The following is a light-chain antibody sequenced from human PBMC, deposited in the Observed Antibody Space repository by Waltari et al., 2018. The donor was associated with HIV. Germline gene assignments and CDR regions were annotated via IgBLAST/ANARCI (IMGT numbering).Light chain of an antibody. CDR2: EGT. J-gene: IGLJ2*01. Sequence: QSALTQPASVSGSPGQSITISCTGTSSDLGSHNLVSWYQQHPGKAPYLIISEGTKRPSGISNRFSGSKSGNTASLTISGLQADDEADYFCWSYAGSTPYVLLGGGTKLTVL. CDR1: SSDLGSHNL. V-gene: IGLV2-23*01. CDR3: WSYAGSTPYVL.